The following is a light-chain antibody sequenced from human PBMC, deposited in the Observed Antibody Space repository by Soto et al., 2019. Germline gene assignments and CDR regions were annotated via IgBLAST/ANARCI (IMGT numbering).Light chain of an antibody. V-gene: IGLV1-44*01. J-gene: IGLJ1*01. CDR1: SSNIGSNT. CDR3: AAWDDSLNGPLYV. CDR2: SNN. Sequence: QSVLTQPPSASGTPGQRVTISCSGSSSNIGSNTVNWYQQLPGTAPKLLIYSNNQRPSGVPDRVSGSKSGTSASLAISGLQSEDEADYYCAAWDDSLNGPLYVFGTGTKVTVL.